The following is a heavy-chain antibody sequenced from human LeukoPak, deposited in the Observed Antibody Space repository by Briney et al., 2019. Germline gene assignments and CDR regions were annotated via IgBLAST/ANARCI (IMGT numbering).Heavy chain of an antibody. V-gene: IGHV3-66*01. D-gene: IGHD3-10*01. CDR1: GFTVSSNY. CDR2: IYSRGST. J-gene: IGHJ4*02. CDR3: ARSIGYGSGVPSGYFDY. Sequence: GGSLRLSCAASGFTVSSNYMSWVRQAPGRGLEWVSVIYSRGSTYYADSVKGRFNISRDNSKNTLYLQMNSLKAEDTAVYYCARSIGYGSGVPSGYFDYWGQGTLVAVSS.